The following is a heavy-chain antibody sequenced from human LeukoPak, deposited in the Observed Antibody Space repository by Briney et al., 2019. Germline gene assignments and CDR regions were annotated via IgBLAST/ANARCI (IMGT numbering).Heavy chain of an antibody. J-gene: IGHJ4*02. CDR1: GYTFTSYD. CDR3: ARGPVYGSGSYYPSDY. V-gene: IGHV1-8*01. D-gene: IGHD3-10*01. Sequence: ASVKVSCKASGYTFTSYDINWVRQATGQGLEWMGWMNPNSGNTGYAQKFQGRVTMTRNTSISTAYMERSSLRSEDTAVYYCARGPVYGSGSYYPSDYWGQGTLVTVSS. CDR2: MNPNSGNT.